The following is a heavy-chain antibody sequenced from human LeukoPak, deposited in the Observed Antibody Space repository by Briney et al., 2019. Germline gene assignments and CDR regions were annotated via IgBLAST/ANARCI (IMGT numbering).Heavy chain of an antibody. D-gene: IGHD2/OR15-2a*01. CDR3: ARDSPGGYYSQPEGYFDY. CDR1: GYTFTSYY. V-gene: IGHV1-46*01. Sequence: ASVKVSCKASGYTFTSYYMHWVRQAPGQGLEWMGIINPSGGSTSYAQKFQGRVTMTRDTSTSTVYMELSSLRSEDKAVYYCARDSPGGYYSQPEGYFDYWGQGTLVTVSS. J-gene: IGHJ4*02. CDR2: INPSGGST.